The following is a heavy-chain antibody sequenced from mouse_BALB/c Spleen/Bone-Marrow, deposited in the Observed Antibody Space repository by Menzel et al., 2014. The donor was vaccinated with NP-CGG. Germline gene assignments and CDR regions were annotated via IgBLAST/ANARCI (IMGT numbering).Heavy chain of an antibody. CDR3: ARFPFPY. CDR1: GFNIKDTY. J-gene: IGHJ3*01. CDR2: IDPANGNT. V-gene: IGHV14-3*02. Sequence: VQLKQSGAELVKPGASVKLSCTASGFNIKDTYMHWVKHRPEQGLEWIGKIDPANGNTKYDPKFQGKATITADTSSNTAYLQLSSLTSEDTAVYYCARFPFPYWGQGTLVTVSA.